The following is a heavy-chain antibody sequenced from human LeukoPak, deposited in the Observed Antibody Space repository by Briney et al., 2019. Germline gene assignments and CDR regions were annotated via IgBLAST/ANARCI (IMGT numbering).Heavy chain of an antibody. CDR3: ARLWFGELLARVNYFDY. CDR1: GDSISSRNYY. V-gene: IGHV4-39*02. J-gene: IGHJ4*02. CDR2: VYYSGRT. D-gene: IGHD3-10*01. Sequence: SETLSLTCTVSGDSISSRNYYWAWIRQPPGKELEWIGSVYYSGRTYYNPSLKGRVTMSVDTSMNHFSLRLSSVTAADTAVYYCARLWFGELLARVNYFDYWGQGTLVTVSS.